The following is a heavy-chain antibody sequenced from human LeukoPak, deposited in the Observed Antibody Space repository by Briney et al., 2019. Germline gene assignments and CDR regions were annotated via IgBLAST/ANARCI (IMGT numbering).Heavy chain of an antibody. CDR2: IKQDGSEK. Sequence: GGSLRLSCAASGFTFSSYWMSWVRQAPGKGLEWVANIKQDGSEKYYADSVKGRFTISRDNAKNSLYLQMNSLRAEDMALYYCAKDITPSGYCTNGVCPGAFDYWGQGTLVTVSS. V-gene: IGHV3-7*03. CDR3: AKDITPSGYCTNGVCPGAFDY. J-gene: IGHJ4*02. CDR1: GFTFSSYW. D-gene: IGHD2-8*01.